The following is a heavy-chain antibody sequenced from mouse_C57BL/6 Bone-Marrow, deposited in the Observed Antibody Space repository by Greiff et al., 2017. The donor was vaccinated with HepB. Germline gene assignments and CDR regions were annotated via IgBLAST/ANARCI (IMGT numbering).Heavy chain of an antibody. CDR3: ARHGAGTADWYFDV. Sequence: EVKVVESGGGLVQPGESLKLSCESNEYEFPSHDMSWVRKTPEKRLELVAAINSDGGSTYYPDTMERRFIISRDNTKKTLYLQMSSLRSEDTALYYCARHGAGTADWYFDVWGTGTTVTVSS. J-gene: IGHJ1*03. CDR1: EYEFPSHD. V-gene: IGHV5-2*01. CDR2: INSDGGST. D-gene: IGHD4-1*01.